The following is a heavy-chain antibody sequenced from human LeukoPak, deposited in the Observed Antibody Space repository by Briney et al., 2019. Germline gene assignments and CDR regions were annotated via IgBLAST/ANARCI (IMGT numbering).Heavy chain of an antibody. D-gene: IGHD3-10*01. Sequence: GASVKVSCKASVYTFTGYCMHWGRQAPGQGLEGVGWSNNNSGGTNYAQKLPRRVTMTRDTDISTAYMELSRRRSDDTAVYYCARVTAYYGSGTEADYWGQGTLVTVSS. CDR1: VYTFTGYC. CDR2: SNNNSGGT. CDR3: ARVTAYYGSGTEADY. V-gene: IGHV1-2*02. J-gene: IGHJ4*02.